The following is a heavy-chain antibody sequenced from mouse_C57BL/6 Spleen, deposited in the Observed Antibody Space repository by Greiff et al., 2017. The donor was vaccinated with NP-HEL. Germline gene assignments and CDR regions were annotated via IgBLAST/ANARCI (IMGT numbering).Heavy chain of an antibody. CDR2: IWRGGST. Sequence: QVQLKESGPGLVQPSQSLSITCTVSGFSLTSYGVHWVRQSPGKGLEWLGVIWRGGSTDYNAAFMSRLSITKDNSKSQVFFKMNSLQADDTAIYYCAKNGATVVAKGYAMDYWGQGTSVTVSS. D-gene: IGHD1-1*01. V-gene: IGHV2-5*01. CDR1: GFSLTSYG. J-gene: IGHJ4*01. CDR3: AKNGATVVAKGYAMDY.